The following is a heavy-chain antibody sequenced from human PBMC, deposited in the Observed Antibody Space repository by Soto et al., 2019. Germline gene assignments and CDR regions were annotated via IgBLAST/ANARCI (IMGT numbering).Heavy chain of an antibody. CDR2: IYYSGST. D-gene: IGHD3-10*01. CDR3: ARDQKWFGELNAFDI. CDR1: GGSISSGGYY. V-gene: IGHV4-31*03. Sequence: QVQLQESGPGLVKPSQTLSLTCTVSGGSISSGGYYWSWIRQHPGKGLEWIGYIYYSGSTYYNPSLKSRVTISVDTSKNQFSLKLSSVTAADTAVYYCARDQKWFGELNAFDIWGQGTMVTISS. J-gene: IGHJ3*02.